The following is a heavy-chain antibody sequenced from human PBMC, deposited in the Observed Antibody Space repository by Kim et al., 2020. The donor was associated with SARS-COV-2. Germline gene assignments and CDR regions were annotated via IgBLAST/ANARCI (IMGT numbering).Heavy chain of an antibody. J-gene: IGHJ3*02. CDR3: ARTIMDEAFDI. Sequence: TNSPPAVKSGVTISGDTSKHQFSLRRSSVAAADTAVYYCARTIMDEAFDIWGQGKMVTVSS. V-gene: IGHV4-59*01. D-gene: IGHD2-8*01. CDR2: T.